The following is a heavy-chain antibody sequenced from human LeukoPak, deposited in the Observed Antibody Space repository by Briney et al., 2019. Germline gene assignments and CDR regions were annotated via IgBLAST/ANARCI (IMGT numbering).Heavy chain of an antibody. V-gene: IGHV3-30*02. J-gene: IGHJ4*02. Sequence: GGSLRLSCAASGFTFSSYGMHWVRQAPGKGLEWVAFIRYDGSNKYYADSVKGRFTISRDNSKNTLYLQMNSLRAEDTAVYYCARGGAVRGVIRSYYFDYWGQGTLVTVSS. CDR2: IRYDGSNK. CDR1: GFTFSSYG. D-gene: IGHD3-10*01. CDR3: ARGGAVRGVIRSYYFDY.